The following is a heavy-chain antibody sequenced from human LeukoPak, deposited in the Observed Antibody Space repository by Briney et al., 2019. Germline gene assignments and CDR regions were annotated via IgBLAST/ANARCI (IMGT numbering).Heavy chain of an antibody. CDR3: ARRQAQIVVVYWFDP. Sequence: PSETLSLTCTVSSGSISTSNYYWGWVRQPPGKALEWIGNIFYSGSTYYSPSLKSRVTISVDTSKNQFSLKLSSVTAADTAVYYCARRQAQIVVVYWFDPWGQGTLVTVSS. J-gene: IGHJ5*02. D-gene: IGHD3-22*01. V-gene: IGHV4-39*07. CDR2: IFYSGST. CDR1: SGSISTSNYY.